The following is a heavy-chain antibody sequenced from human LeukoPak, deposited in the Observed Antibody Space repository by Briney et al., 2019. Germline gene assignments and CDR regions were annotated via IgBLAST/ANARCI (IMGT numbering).Heavy chain of an antibody. Sequence: PSETLSLTCAVYGGSFSGYYWSWIRQPPGKGLEWIGEINHSGSTNYNPSLKSRVTISVDTSKNQFSLKLSSVTAADTAVYYCARAGRPVDTAMVWVYYYYMDVWGKGTTVTISS. D-gene: IGHD5-18*01. CDR2: INHSGST. CDR3: ARAGRPVDTAMVWVYYYYMDV. V-gene: IGHV4-34*01. CDR1: GGSFSGYY. J-gene: IGHJ6*03.